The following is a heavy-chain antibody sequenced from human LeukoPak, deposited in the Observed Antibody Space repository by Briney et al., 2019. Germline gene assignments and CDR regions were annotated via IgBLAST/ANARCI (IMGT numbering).Heavy chain of an antibody. Sequence: ASVKVSCKASGYTFTSYYMHWVRQAPGQGLEWMGIINPSGGSTSYAQKFQGRVTMTRDTSTSTVYMELSSLRSEDTAVYYCARDGDPRRSDSSGYYYNWGQGTLVTVSS. V-gene: IGHV1-46*01. CDR2: INPSGGST. CDR3: ARDGDPRRSDSSGYYYN. J-gene: IGHJ4*02. D-gene: IGHD3-22*01. CDR1: GYTFTSYY.